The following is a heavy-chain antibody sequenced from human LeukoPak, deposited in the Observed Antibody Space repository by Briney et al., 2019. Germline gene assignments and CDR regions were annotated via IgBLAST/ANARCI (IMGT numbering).Heavy chain of an antibody. Sequence: ASVKVSCKASGYTFTSYDINWVRQATGQGLEWMGWMNPNRGNTGYAQKFQGRVTITRNTSISTAYMELSSLRSEDTAVYYCARTGYYDFWRGYYSLFDYWGQGTLVTVSS. CDR1: GYTFTSYD. V-gene: IGHV1-8*03. CDR3: ARTGYYDFWRGYYSLFDY. D-gene: IGHD3-3*01. J-gene: IGHJ4*02. CDR2: MNPNRGNT.